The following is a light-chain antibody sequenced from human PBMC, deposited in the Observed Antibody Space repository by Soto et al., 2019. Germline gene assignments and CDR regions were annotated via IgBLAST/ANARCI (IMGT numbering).Light chain of an antibody. V-gene: IGLV2-23*01. CDR1: SSDVGKYKL. J-gene: IGLJ2*01. Sequence: QSALTQPASVSASPGQSITISCTGTSSDVGKYKLVSWYQQHPGKAPKLMIYEDIERPSGVSNRFSGSKSGNTASLTISGLKTEDEADYYCCSYAVGTGVVFGGGTKLTVL. CDR2: EDI. CDR3: CSYAVGTGVV.